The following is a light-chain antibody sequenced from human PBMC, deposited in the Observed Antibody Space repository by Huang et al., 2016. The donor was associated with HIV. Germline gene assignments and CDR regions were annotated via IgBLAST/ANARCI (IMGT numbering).Light chain of an antibody. Sequence: DIQMTQSPSSLSASLGDRVTITCRASQPISSHLNCYQQKPGKAPKLLVYGASSLQSGGPSKFSGSGFGTDFTLTISSLQRDDFAVYYCQQSYTTPWTFGQGARVEIK. V-gene: IGKV1-39*01. CDR2: GAS. J-gene: IGKJ1*01. CDR3: QQSYTTPWT. CDR1: QPISSH.